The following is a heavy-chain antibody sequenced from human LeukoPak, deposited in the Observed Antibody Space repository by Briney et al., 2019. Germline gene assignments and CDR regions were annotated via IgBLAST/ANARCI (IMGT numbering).Heavy chain of an antibody. CDR3: AKYQGEGWLVAFDY. V-gene: IGHV3-23*01. J-gene: IGHJ4*02. Sequence: GGSLRLSCAASGFSFKTYGMRWVRQAPGKGPEWVSGISISGDTTYYADSVKGRFTISRDNSKNTAYLQMNSLRAEDPALDYGAKYQGEGWLVAFDYWGQGTLVAVSS. D-gene: IGHD6-19*01. CDR1: GFSFKTYG. CDR2: ISISGDTT.